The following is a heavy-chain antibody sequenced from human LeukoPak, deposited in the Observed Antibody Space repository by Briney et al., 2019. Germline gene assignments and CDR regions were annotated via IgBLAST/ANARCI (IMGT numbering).Heavy chain of an antibody. V-gene: IGHV3-23*01. CDR2: ISGSGGST. J-gene: IGHJ4*02. CDR3: ANGGPGRYCSSTSCAL. CDR1: GFTFRSYA. D-gene: IGHD2-2*01. Sequence: PGGSLRLSCAASGFTFRSYAMSWVRQAPGKGLEWVSAISGSGGSTYYADSVRGRLTISKDNSNNTLFLQMNSLRAEDTAVYYCANGGPGRYCSSTSCALGGQGTLVTVST.